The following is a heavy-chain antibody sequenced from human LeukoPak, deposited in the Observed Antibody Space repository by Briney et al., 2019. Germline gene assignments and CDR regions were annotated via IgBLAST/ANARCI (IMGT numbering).Heavy chain of an antibody. V-gene: IGHV1-69*13. CDR2: IIPIFGTA. CDR3: ARGGRGNAFDI. Sequence: GASVKVSCKASGGTFSSYAISWVRQAPGQGLEWMGGIIPIFGTANCAQKFQGRVTITADESTSTAYMELSSLRSEDTAVYYCARGGRGNAFDIWGQGTMVTVSS. CDR1: GGTFSSYA. D-gene: IGHD1-14*01. J-gene: IGHJ3*02.